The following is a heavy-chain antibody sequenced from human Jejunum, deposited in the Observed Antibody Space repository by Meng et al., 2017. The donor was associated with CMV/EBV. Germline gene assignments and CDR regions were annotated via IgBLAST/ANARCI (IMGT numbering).Heavy chain of an antibody. CDR3: AKTRFEY. J-gene: IGHJ4*02. CDR1: GLTFISSA. D-gene: IGHD4-11*01. V-gene: IGHV3-23*01. CDR2: ISAGGEST. Sequence: RLSCAASGLTFISSAMSWVRQAPGKGLEWVSTISAGGESTYFADSVKGRFSISRDNSKNMVYLQLNSLRADDTAVYYCAKTRFEYWGQGTLVTVSS.